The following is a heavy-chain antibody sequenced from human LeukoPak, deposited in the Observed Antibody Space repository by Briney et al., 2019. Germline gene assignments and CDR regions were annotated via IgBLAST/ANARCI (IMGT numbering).Heavy chain of an antibody. CDR3: ARGKVGATDNWFDP. D-gene: IGHD1-26*01. CDR2: INPNSGGT. J-gene: IGHJ5*02. CDR1: GYTFTSYG. V-gene: IGHV1-2*02. Sequence: ASVKVSCKASGYTFTSYGFSWVRQAPGQGLEWMGWINPNSGGTNYAQKFQGRVTMTRDTSISTAYMELSRLRSDDTAVYYCARGKVGATDNWFDPWGQGTLVTVSS.